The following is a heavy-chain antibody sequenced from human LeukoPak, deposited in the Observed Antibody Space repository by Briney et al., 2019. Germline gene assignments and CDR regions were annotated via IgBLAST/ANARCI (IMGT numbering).Heavy chain of an antibody. CDR2: INWNGGST. Sequence: GGSLRLSCAASGFTFSNYWMNWVRQAPGKGLVWVSGINWNGGSTGYADSVKGRFTISRDNAKNSLYLQMNSLRAEDTALYYCARDTYFWSGYGYHYMDVWGKGTTVTVSS. CDR3: ARDTYFWSGYGYHYMDV. CDR1: GFTFSNYW. V-gene: IGHV3-20*04. D-gene: IGHD3-3*01. J-gene: IGHJ6*03.